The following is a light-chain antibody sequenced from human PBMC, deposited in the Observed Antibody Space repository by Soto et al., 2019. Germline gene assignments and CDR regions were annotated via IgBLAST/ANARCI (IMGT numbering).Light chain of an antibody. CDR1: QSISSR. J-gene: IGKJ4*02. V-gene: IGKV1-5*01. CDR2: DAS. Sequence: DIQMTQSPSTLSASVGDRVTITCRASQSISSRLAWYQQKPGKAPKLLIYDASSLESGVPSRFSGSGSGTEVTLTISSLQPDDFATYYCQQYNIYSLTFGGGTKVEIK. CDR3: QQYNIYSLT.